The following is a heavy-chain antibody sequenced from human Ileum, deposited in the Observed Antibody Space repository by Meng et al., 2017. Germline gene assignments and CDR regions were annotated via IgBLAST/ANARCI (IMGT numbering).Heavy chain of an antibody. Sequence: QLQLMQWGAGMLKTSETLSLTCNVNGDSFTDYYWNWIRQPPGKGLEGIGEIHYSGSTNYNPSLESRVTISEDTSQKQFSLRLSSVTAADTAVYYCARRIRGGSYLGWGQGTLVTVSS. CDR3: ARRIRGGSYLG. D-gene: IGHD1-26*01. J-gene: IGHJ4*02. V-gene: IGHV4-34*01. CDR1: GDSFTDYY. CDR2: IHYSGST.